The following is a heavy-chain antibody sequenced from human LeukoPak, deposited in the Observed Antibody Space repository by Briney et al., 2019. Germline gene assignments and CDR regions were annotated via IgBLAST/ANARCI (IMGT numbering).Heavy chain of an antibody. Sequence: GESLKISCKGSGYGFTSYWIGWVRQMPGKGLGWMGIIYPGDSDTRYSPSFQGQVTISADKSISTAYLQWSSLKASDTAMYYCARLEAAAGGWFDPWGQGTLVTVSS. CDR2: IYPGDSDT. CDR3: ARLEAAAGGWFDP. D-gene: IGHD6-13*01. J-gene: IGHJ5*02. CDR1: GYGFTSYW. V-gene: IGHV5-51*01.